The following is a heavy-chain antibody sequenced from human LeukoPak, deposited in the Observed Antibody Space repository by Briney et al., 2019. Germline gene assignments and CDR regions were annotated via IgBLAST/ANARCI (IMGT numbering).Heavy chain of an antibody. J-gene: IGHJ3*02. Sequence: PGGSLRLSCAVSGFSLSSYAMSWVRQAPGKGLEWVSAITGSGVNNKYADSVKGRFTISRDNSKNTLYLQMNSLRVEDTAVYYCAKPQYTSGWFAFDMWGQGTMVIVSA. CDR2: ITGSGVNN. CDR1: GFSLSSYA. V-gene: IGHV3-23*01. D-gene: IGHD6-19*01. CDR3: AKPQYTSGWFAFDM.